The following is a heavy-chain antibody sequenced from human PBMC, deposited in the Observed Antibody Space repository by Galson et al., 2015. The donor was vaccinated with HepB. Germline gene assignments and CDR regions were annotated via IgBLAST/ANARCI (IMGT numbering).Heavy chain of an antibody. CDR1: GFTFSNYA. CDR3: AKDYGLGGGSCFNY. J-gene: IGHJ4*02. Sequence: SLRLSCAASGFTFSNYALSWVRQAPGKGLEWVSAISGSGGNTYYADPVRGRFTISRDNSKNTLDLQMNSLRAEDTAVYYCAKDYGLGGGSCFNYWGQGTLVTVSS. D-gene: IGHD2-15*01. V-gene: IGHV3-23*01. CDR2: ISGSGGNT.